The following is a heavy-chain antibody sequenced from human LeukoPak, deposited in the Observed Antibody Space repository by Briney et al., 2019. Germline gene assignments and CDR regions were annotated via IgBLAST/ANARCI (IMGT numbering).Heavy chain of an antibody. V-gene: IGHV4-59*01. CDR1: GGSISSDH. CDR2: IYYSGST. Sequence: SETLSLTCTVSGGSISSDHWNWIRQPPGKGLEWIGCIYYSGSTYYNPSLKSRVTISVDMSKSQFSLRLTSVTAADTAVYYCARKNVFDIWGQGTLVTVSS. D-gene: IGHD2/OR15-2a*01. CDR3: ARKNVFDI. J-gene: IGHJ3*02.